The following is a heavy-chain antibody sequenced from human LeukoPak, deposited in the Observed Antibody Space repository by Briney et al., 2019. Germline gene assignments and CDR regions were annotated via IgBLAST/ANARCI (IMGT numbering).Heavy chain of an antibody. CDR2: INWNGGST. Sequence: GGSLRLSCAASGFTFGDYGMSWVRQAPGKGLEWVAGINWNGGSTGYADSVRGRFTLSRDYAKNSLYLQMNSLRAEDTAVYYCAREDSSGWYDWFDPWGQGTLVTVSS. J-gene: IGHJ5*02. CDR3: AREDSSGWYDWFDP. CDR1: GFTFGDYG. D-gene: IGHD6-19*01. V-gene: IGHV3-20*04.